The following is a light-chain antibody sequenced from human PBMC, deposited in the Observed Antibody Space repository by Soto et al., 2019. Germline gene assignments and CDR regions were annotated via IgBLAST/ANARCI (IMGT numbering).Light chain of an antibody. V-gene: IGKV4-1*01. CDR3: QDYYSSWT. CDR1: QNNKNY. J-gene: IGKJ1*01. Sequence: DIVMTQSPDSLAVSLGERATINCKSSQNNKNYLAWYQQKTGQPPKLLIDWASTRASGVPDRLSGSGSGTDFTLTISSLQAEDVGIYYCQDYYSSWTFGQGTKVDIK. CDR2: WAS.